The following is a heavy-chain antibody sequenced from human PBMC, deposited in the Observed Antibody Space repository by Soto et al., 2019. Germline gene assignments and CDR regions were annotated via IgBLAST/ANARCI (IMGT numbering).Heavy chain of an antibody. D-gene: IGHD1-26*01. J-gene: IGHJ4*02. CDR3: TWQGVVGATNGY. CDR2: IRSKANSYAT. CDR1: GFTFSGSA. V-gene: IGHV3-73*02. Sequence: EVQLVESGGGLVQPGASLKLSCAASGFTFSGSAMHWVRQASGKGLEWVGRIRSKANSYATAYAASVKGRFTISRDDSNNTAYLQLNSLKTEDTAVYYCTWQGVVGATNGYWGQGTLVTVSS.